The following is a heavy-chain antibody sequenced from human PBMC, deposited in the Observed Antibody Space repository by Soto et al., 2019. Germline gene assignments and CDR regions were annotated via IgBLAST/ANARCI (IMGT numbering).Heavy chain of an antibody. J-gene: IGHJ4*02. Sequence: GESLKISCKGSGHIFSDYWIGWVRQMPGKGLEWMGIIYPGDSDTRYSPSFQGQVTITVDKSINTAYLQWSRLKASDTAIYYCARQRLWGTSGYYYFENWGQGTLVTVSS. CDR2: IYPGDSDT. D-gene: IGHD3-22*01. V-gene: IGHV5-51*01. CDR3: ARQRLWGTSGYYYFEN. CDR1: GHIFSDYW.